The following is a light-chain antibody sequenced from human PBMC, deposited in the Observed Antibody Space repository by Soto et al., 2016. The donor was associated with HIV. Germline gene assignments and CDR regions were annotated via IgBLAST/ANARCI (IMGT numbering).Light chain of an antibody. CDR3: QQSYSAPYT. J-gene: IGKJ2*01. CDR1: QSISTS. V-gene: IGKV1-39*01. CDR2: AAS. Sequence: DIQVTQSPSSLSASVGDRVTITCRTSQSISTSLNWYRQRPGKAPNLLIYAASTLQSGVPSRFSGSGSETDFTLTINTLQPEDFATYYCQQSYSAPYTFGQGTKVE.